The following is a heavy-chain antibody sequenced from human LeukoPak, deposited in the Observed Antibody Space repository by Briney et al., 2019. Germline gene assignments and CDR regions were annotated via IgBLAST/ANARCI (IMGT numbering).Heavy chain of an antibody. V-gene: IGHV3-30*02. J-gene: IGHJ4*02. CDR1: GFTFSSYG. D-gene: IGHD4-23*01. Sequence: PGGSLRLSCAASGFTFSSYGMHWVRQAPGKGLEWVAFIRYDGSNKYYADSVKGRFTISRDNSKNTLYLQMNSLRAEDTAVYYCAKDHGYGGNSGGFDYWGQGTLVTVSS. CDR3: AKDHGYGGNSGGFDY. CDR2: IRYDGSNK.